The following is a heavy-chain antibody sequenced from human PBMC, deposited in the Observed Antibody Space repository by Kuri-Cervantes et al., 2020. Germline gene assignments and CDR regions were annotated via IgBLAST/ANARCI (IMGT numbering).Heavy chain of an antibody. J-gene: IGHJ4*02. CDR3: ARAALDTAMVNEDY. Sequence: GESLKISCAASGFTFSDYYMSWIRQAPGKGLEWVSYISSSGSTIYYADSVKGRFTISRDNAKNLLCLQMNSLRAEDTAVYYCARAALDTAMVNEDYWGQGTLVTVSS. D-gene: IGHD5-18*01. CDR2: ISSSGSTI. CDR1: GFTFSDYY. V-gene: IGHV3-11*01.